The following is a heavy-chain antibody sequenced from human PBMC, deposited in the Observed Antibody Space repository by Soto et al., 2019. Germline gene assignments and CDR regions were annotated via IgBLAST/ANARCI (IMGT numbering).Heavy chain of an antibody. CDR2: IIPIFGTA. Sequence: QVQLVQSGAAVKKPGSSVKVSCKASGGTFSSYAISWVRQAPGQGLEWMGGIIPIFGTANYAQKFQGRVTITADESTSTAYMELSSLRSEDTAVYYCARGSQYSPRRPYYYGMDVWGQGTTVTVSS. CDR3: ARGSQYSPRRPYYYGMDV. J-gene: IGHJ6*02. D-gene: IGHD6-6*01. CDR1: GGTFSSYA. V-gene: IGHV1-69*12.